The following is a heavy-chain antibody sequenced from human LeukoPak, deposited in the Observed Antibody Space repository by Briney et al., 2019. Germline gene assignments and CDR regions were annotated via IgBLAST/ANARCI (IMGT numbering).Heavy chain of an antibody. V-gene: IGHV1-8*01. J-gene: IGHJ6*03. CDR3: ARSIAAVGSGLDYYYYYMDV. Sequence: ASVKVSCKASGYTFTSYDINWVRQATGQGLEGMGWMNPNSGNTGYAQKFQGRVTMTRNTSISTAYMELSSLRSEDTAVYYCARSIAAVGSGLDYYYYYMDVWGKGTTVTISS. CDR1: GYTFTSYD. CDR2: MNPNSGNT. D-gene: IGHD6-13*01.